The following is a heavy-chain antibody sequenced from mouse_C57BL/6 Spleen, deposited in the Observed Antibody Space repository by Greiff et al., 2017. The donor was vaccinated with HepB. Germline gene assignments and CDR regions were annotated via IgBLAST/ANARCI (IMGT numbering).Heavy chain of an antibody. J-gene: IGHJ4*01. D-gene: IGHD1-1*01. CDR1: GYTFTSYW. V-gene: IGHV1-50*01. CDR3: ARDDYYGSRLAMDY. Sequence: VQLQQPGAELVKPGASVKLSCKASGYTFTSYWMQWVKQRPGQGLEWIGEIDPSDSYTNYNQKFKGKATLTVDTSSSTAYMQLSSLTSEDSAVYYCARDDYYGSRLAMDYWGQGTSVTVSS. CDR2: IDPSDSYT.